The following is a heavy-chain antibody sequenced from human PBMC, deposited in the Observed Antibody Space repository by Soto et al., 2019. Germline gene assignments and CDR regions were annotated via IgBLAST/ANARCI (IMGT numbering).Heavy chain of an antibody. CDR1: GGSISSYY. V-gene: IGHV4-59*01. CDR2: IYYSGST. D-gene: IGHD6-19*01. J-gene: IGHJ5*02. Sequence: SETLSLTCTVSGGSISSYYWSWIRQPPGKGLEWIGYIYYSGSTNYNPSLKSRVTISVDTSKNQFSLKLSSVTAADTAVYYCARAGGIAVAEWFDPWGHVTLVTVSS. CDR3: ARAGGIAVAEWFDP.